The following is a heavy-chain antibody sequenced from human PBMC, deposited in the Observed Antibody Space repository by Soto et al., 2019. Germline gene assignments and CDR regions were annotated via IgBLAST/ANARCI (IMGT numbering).Heavy chain of an antibody. Sequence: GESLKISCKGSGYSFTSYWIGWVRQMPGKDLEWMGIIYPGDFDTRYSPSFQGQVTISADKSITTAYLQWSSLKASDTAIYYCARTLTGTAITPARYWGQGTLVTVSS. CDR2: IYPGDFDT. V-gene: IGHV5-51*01. CDR3: ARTLTGTAITPARY. J-gene: IGHJ4*02. D-gene: IGHD1-20*01. CDR1: GYSFTSYW.